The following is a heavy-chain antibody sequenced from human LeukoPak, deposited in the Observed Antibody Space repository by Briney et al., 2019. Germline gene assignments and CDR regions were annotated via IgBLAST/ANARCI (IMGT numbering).Heavy chain of an antibody. J-gene: IGHJ4*02. CDR2: IIPIFGTA. D-gene: IGHD3-3*01. CDR3: ARAHERSGRPYYFDY. CDR1: GGTFSSHA. V-gene: IGHV1-69*05. Sequence: ASVKVSCKASGGTFSSHAISWVRQAPGQGLEWVGGIIPIFGTANYAQKFQGRVTITTDESTSTAYMELSSLRSEDTAVYYCARAHERSGRPYYFDYWGQGTLVTVSS.